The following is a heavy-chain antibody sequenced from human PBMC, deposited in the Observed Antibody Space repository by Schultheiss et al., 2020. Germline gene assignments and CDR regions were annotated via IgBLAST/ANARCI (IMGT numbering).Heavy chain of an antibody. D-gene: IGHD3-10*01. CDR1: GDSVSSNSAA. Sequence: SQTLSLTCAISGDSVSSNSAAWNWIRQSPSRGLEWLGRTYYRSKWYNDYAVSVKSRITINPDTSKNQFSLKLSSVTAADTAVYYCARGDVDAIVRGVIMPDFYYYYGMDVWGQGTTVTVSS. J-gene: IGHJ6*02. CDR2: TYYRSKWYN. V-gene: IGHV6-1*01. CDR3: ARGDVDAIVRGVIMPDFYYYYGMDV.